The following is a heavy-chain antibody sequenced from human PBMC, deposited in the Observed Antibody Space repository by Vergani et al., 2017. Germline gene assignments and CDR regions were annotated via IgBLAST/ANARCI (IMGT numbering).Heavy chain of an antibody. CDR2: IRNKAYGGTT. CDR3: SRARGYSFGYSDY. V-gene: IGHV3-49*04. Sequence: EVQLVESGGGLVPPGRSLRLSCAASGFSFGDYAMTWVRQAPGKGLGWVAFIRNKAYGGTTEYAAAVKGRFTISRDDSKRLAYLQLSGLKTEDTAVYFCSRARGYSFGYSDYWVQGTLVTVSS. J-gene: IGHJ4*02. CDR1: GFSFGDYA. D-gene: IGHD5-18*01.